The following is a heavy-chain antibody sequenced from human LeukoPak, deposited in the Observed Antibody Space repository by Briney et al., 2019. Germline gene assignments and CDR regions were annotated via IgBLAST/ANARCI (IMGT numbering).Heavy chain of an antibody. CDR1: GYTFTGYY. J-gene: IGHJ4*02. CDR3: ARGHIAARLLSSI. CDR2: INPNSGGT. Sequence: ASVKVSCKASGYTFTGYYMHWVRQAPGQGVEWMGWINPNSGGTNYAQKFQGRVTMTRDTSISTAYMELSRLRSDDTAVYYCARGHIAARLLSSIWGQGTLVTVSS. V-gene: IGHV1-2*02. D-gene: IGHD6-6*01.